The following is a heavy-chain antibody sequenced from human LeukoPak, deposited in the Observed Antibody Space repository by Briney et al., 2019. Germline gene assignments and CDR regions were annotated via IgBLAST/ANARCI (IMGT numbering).Heavy chain of an antibody. CDR3: AYQWELVAFDI. CDR2: INPNSGGT. CDR1: GGTFSSYA. D-gene: IGHD1-26*01. V-gene: IGHV1-2*02. J-gene: IGHJ3*02. Sequence: ASVKVSCKASGGTFSSYAISWVRQAPGQGLEWMGWINPNSGGTNYAQKFQGRVTMTRDTSISTAYMELSRLRSDDTAVYYCAYQWELVAFDIWGQGTMVTVSS.